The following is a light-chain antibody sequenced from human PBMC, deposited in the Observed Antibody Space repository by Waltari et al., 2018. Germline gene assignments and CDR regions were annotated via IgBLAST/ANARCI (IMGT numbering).Light chain of an antibody. CDR3: CSYTRSSTYV. CDR2: DVN. CDR1: RSDFGTYHY. J-gene: IGLJ1*01. Sequence: QSALPPPASVSGSPGPSITISCTGTRSDFGTYHYLSWYQQYPGKAPKLMIYDVNKRPSGVSDRFSGSKSGNTASLTISGLQAEDEADYYCCSYTRSSTYVFGTGTQVTVL. V-gene: IGLV2-14*01.